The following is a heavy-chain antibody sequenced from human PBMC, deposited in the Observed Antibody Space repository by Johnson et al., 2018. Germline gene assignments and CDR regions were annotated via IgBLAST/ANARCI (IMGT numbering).Heavy chain of an antibody. CDR1: GFMFSSYG. J-gene: IGHJ6*02. D-gene: IGHD2-8*01. Sequence: LVESGGGLVQTGGSLRLSCAGSGFMFSSYGMNWVRQAPGKGLEWLSYISGNTDSIRYADSLKGRFTVSRDNAKNSLYLQMNSLRADDTAVYYCAKDRGGIELMVYALYYFGMDVWGQGTTVTVSS. CDR2: ISGNTDSI. V-gene: IGHV3-48*01. CDR3: AKDRGGIELMVYALYYFGMDV.